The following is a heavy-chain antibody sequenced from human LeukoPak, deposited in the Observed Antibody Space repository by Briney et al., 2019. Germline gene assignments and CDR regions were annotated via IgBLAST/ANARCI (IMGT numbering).Heavy chain of an antibody. CDR3: ARGRPYCSSTSCLDYYYYYYMDV. CDR1: GGSISSGSYY. CDR2: IYTSGST. Sequence: SQTLSLTCTVSGGSISSGSYYWSWIRQPAGKGLEWIGRIYTSGSTNYNPSLKSRDTISVDTSKNQFSLKLSSVTAADTAVYYCARGRPYCSSTSCLDYYYYYYMDVWGKGTTVTVSS. J-gene: IGHJ6*03. D-gene: IGHD2-2*01. V-gene: IGHV4-61*02.